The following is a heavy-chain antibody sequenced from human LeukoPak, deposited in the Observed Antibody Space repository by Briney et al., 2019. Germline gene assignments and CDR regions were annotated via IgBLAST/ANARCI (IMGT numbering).Heavy chain of an antibody. Sequence: GGSLRLSCAASGFTFRRYWMTWVRQAPGKGLEWVANINQDGSEKYYVDSVKGRFTISRDNGKNSLYLQMNSPRGEDTAIYYCARGTDSSPGIDYWGQGTLVTVSS. V-gene: IGHV3-7*01. D-gene: IGHD6-6*01. CDR3: ARGTDSSPGIDY. J-gene: IGHJ4*02. CDR2: INQDGSEK. CDR1: GFTFRRYW.